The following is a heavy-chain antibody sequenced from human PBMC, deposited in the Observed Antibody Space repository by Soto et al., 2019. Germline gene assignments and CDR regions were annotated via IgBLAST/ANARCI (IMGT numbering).Heavy chain of an antibody. J-gene: IGHJ4*02. Sequence: QVQLQESGPGLVKPSQTLSLTCTVSGGSINSGGYYWSWIRQPPGKGLEWIGYIYHSGSTYYNPSLKRRVSISVDTSKNRFSLKLRSVTDADTAVYCCARRIAMVRGVIHAPYFDYWGQGTLVTVSS. D-gene: IGHD3-10*01. CDR1: GGSINSGGYY. CDR2: IYHSGST. V-gene: IGHV4-31*03. CDR3: ARRIAMVRGVIHAPYFDY.